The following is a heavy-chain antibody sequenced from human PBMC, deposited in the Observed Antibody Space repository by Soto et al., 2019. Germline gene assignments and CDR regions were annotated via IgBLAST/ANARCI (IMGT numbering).Heavy chain of an antibody. CDR2: IYWNNDK. Sequence: SGPTLVNPTQTLTLTCTFSGFSLSSIGVGVGWIRQPPGKALEWLALIYWNNDKRYSPSLKSRLTITKDTSKNQVFLTMTNMDSVDTPTYHCAHSRYYSDSSGSYPTAAYYFDYWGQGTLVTAPQ. J-gene: IGHJ4*02. CDR1: GFSLSSIGVG. CDR3: AHSRYYSDSSGSYPTAAYYFDY. D-gene: IGHD3-22*01. V-gene: IGHV2-5*01.